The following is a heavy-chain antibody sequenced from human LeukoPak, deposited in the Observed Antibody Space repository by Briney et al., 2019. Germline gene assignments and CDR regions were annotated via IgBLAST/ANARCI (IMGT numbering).Heavy chain of an antibody. CDR3: AREVAIGRAAMEGLLH. J-gene: IGHJ4*02. Sequence: ASVNVSCKASGYTFTTYAMNWVRQAPGQGLEWMGWINTNTGNPAYAQGFTGRFVFSLDTSVSTAYLQISSLKADDTAVYYCAREVAIGRAAMEGLLHWGQGTLVTVSS. CDR1: GYTFTTYA. V-gene: IGHV7-4-1*02. CDR2: INTNTGNP. D-gene: IGHD5-18*01.